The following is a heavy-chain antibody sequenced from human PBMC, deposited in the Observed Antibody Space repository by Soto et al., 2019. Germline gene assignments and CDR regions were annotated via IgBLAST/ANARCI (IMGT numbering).Heavy chain of an antibody. CDR3: ARETFGASIKGFDY. J-gene: IGHJ4*02. CDR1: GGSINRGGYY. V-gene: IGHV4-31*03. D-gene: IGHD3-10*01. CDR2: IYYRGST. Sequence: SSETLSLTCTVSGGSINRGGYYWSWIRQHPGKGLEWIGYIYYRGSTYYNPSLESRATTSMDTSKNEFSLKLNSVTAADTAVYYCARETFGASIKGFDYWGQGTLVTVSS.